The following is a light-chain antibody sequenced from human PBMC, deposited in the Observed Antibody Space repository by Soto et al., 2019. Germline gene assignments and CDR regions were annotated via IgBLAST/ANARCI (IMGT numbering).Light chain of an antibody. Sequence: AIQLTQSPSSLSASVGDRVTITCRASQGISSALAWYQQKPGKAPKLLIYDASSLESGVPSRFSGSGSGTDFTLTISSLQPEDFATYYCQQLWTFGQGTKVEIK. J-gene: IGKJ1*01. V-gene: IGKV1-13*02. CDR3: QQLWT. CDR1: QGISSA. CDR2: DAS.